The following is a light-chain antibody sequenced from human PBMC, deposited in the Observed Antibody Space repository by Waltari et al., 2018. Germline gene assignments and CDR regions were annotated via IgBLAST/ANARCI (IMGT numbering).Light chain of an antibody. Sequence: DIVLTQSPATMSLSPGARATLSCGASQSVTNYLAWYQLKPGQAPRILISDASNRATGIPARFSCSGSWKDFTLTISNLEPEDSAVYYCQQRSKWPLPFGRGTKVEIK. CDR3: QQRSKWPLP. J-gene: IGKJ4*01. CDR2: DAS. V-gene: IGKV3-11*01. CDR1: QSVTNY.